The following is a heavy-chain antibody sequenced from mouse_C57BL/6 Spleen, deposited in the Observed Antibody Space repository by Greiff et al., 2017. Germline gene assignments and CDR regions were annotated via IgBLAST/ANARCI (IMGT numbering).Heavy chain of an antibody. Sequence: VQLQQPGAELVRPGSSVKLSCKASGYTFTSYWMDWVKQRPGQGLEWIGNIYPSDSETHYNQKFKDKATLTVDKSSSTAYMQLSSLTSEDSAVYYCARREKGGYFDYWGQGTTLTVSS. CDR3: ARREKGGYFDY. V-gene: IGHV1-61*01. J-gene: IGHJ2*01. CDR2: IYPSDSET. CDR1: GYTFTSYW.